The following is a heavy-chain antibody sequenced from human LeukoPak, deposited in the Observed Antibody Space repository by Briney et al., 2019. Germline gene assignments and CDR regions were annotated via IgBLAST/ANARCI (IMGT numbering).Heavy chain of an antibody. CDR2: ISGSGGST. D-gene: IGHD6-19*01. CDR3: AKDPPEYSSGWTPGY. Sequence: SGGSLRLSCAASGFTFSSYAMSWVRQAPGKGLEWVSAISGSGGSTYYADSVRGRFTISRDNFKNTLYLQMNSLRAEDTAVYYCAKDPPEYSSGWTPGYWGQGTLVTVSS. J-gene: IGHJ4*02. CDR1: GFTFSSYA. V-gene: IGHV3-23*01.